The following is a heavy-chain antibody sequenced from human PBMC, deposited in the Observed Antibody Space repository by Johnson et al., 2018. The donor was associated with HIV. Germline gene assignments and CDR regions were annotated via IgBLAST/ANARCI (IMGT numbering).Heavy chain of an antibody. CDR2: ISWNSGSI. Sequence: VQLVESGGGLVQPGRSLRLSCAASGFTFDDYAMHWVRQAPGKGLEWVAGISWNSGSIVYVDSVKGRFIISRDNSKNMLYLQINSLRTEDTAVYYCARGTYFYDSTGYYLSAFDIWGQGTMLTVSS. J-gene: IGHJ3*02. V-gene: IGHV3-9*01. CDR3: ARGTYFYDSTGYYLSAFDI. CDR1: GFTFDDYA. D-gene: IGHD3-22*01.